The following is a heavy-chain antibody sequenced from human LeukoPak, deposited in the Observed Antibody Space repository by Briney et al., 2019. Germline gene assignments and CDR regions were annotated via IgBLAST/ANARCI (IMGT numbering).Heavy chain of an antibody. V-gene: IGHV3-30-3*01. D-gene: IGHD3-9*01. CDR2: ISYDGSNK. CDR1: GFTFSSYA. Sequence: GGSLRLSCAASGFTFSSYAMHWVRQAPGKGLEWVAVISYDGSNKYCADSAKGRFTISRDNSKNTLYLQMNTLRAEDTAVYYCARAYDILTGYYSFWGQGTLVTVSS. J-gene: IGHJ4*02. CDR3: ARAYDILTGYYSF.